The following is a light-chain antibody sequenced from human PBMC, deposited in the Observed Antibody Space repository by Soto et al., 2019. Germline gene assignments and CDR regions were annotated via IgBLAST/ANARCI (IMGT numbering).Light chain of an antibody. CDR3: QQYNSRFT. CDR2: KAS. J-gene: IGKJ3*01. V-gene: IGKV1-5*03. CDR1: QSISTW. Sequence: DIQMTQSPSTLSASVGDRVTITCRASQSISTWLAWYQQKPGKAPKLLIYKASSLESGLPSRFSGSGSGTEFTITISSLHPDDFATYYCQQYNSRFTFGPGTTVDVK.